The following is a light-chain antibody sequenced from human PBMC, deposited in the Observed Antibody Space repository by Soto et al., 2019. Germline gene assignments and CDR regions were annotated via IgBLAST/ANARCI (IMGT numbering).Light chain of an antibody. Sequence: SVVTQFAATLSMSPGERATLSCRASQSVSSYLAWYQQKPGQAPRLLIYDASNRATGIPARFSGSGSGTDFTLTISSLEPEDFAVYYCQQRSNWPPTFGQGTKV. CDR2: DAS. J-gene: IGKJ1*01. V-gene: IGKV3-11*01. CDR1: QSVSSY. CDR3: QQRSNWPPT.